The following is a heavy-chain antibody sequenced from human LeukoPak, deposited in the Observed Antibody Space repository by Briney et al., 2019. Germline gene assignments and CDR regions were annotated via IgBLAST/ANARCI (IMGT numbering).Heavy chain of an antibody. D-gene: IGHD6-13*01. CDR1: GYTFTGYG. CDR2: ISPNSGGT. CDR3: ARESAAGTGHAFDI. Sequence: ASVKVSCKASGYTFTGYGISWVRQAPGQGLECMGRISPNSGGTNYAQKFQGRVTMTRDTSISTAYMELTRLTSDDTAVYYCARESAAGTGHAFDIWGQGTMVTVSS. J-gene: IGHJ3*02. V-gene: IGHV1-2*06.